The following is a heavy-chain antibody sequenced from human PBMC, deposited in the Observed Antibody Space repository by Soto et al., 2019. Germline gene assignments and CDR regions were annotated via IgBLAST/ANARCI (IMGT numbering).Heavy chain of an antibody. CDR2: IYYSGST. J-gene: IGHJ6*02. Sequence: SSETLSLTCTVSGGSISSSSYYWGWIRQPPGKGLEWIGSIYYSGSTYYNPSLKSRVTISVDTSKNQFSLKLSSVTAADTAVYYCASAMVRGPLPFYYYYGMDVWGQGTTVTVSS. V-gene: IGHV4-39*01. D-gene: IGHD3-10*01. CDR1: GGSISSSSYY. CDR3: ASAMVRGPLPFYYYYGMDV.